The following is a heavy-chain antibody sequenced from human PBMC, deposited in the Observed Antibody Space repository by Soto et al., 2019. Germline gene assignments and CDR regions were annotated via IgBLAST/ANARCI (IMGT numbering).Heavy chain of an antibody. CDR2: ISAYNGNT. Sequence: GSVKVSCKASGYTFTSYGISWVRQAPGQGLEWMGWISAYNGNTNYAQKLQGRVTMTTDTSTSTAYMELRSLRSDDTAVYYCARDLPRYFDWLLPNWFDPWGQGTLVTVSS. V-gene: IGHV1-18*04. CDR3: ARDLPRYFDWLLPNWFDP. CDR1: GYTFTSYG. D-gene: IGHD3-9*01. J-gene: IGHJ5*02.